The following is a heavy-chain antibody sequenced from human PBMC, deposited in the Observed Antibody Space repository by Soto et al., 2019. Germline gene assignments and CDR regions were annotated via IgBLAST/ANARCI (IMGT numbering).Heavy chain of an antibody. CDR3: AKDIWDKFWSAYYTAFDS. CDR2: ISWNSGSI. Sequence: EVQLVESGGGLVQPGRSLRLSCAASGFPFDDYAMHWVRQAPGKGLEWVSGISWNSGSIGYADSVKGRFTISRDNAKNSLYLQMNSLRAEDTALYYCAKDIWDKFWSAYYTAFDSWGQGTLVTVSS. J-gene: IGHJ4*02. V-gene: IGHV3-9*01. CDR1: GFPFDDYA. D-gene: IGHD3-3*01.